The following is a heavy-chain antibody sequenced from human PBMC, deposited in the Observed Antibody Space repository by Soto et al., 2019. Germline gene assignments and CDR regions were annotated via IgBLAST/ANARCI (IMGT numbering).Heavy chain of an antibody. Sequence: SETLSLTCAVYGGSFSGYYWSWIRQPPGKGLEWIGEINHSGSTNYNPSLKSRVTISVDTSKNQFSLKLSSVTAADTAVYYCASVASQNWFDPWGQGTLVTVS. D-gene: IGHD2-21*01. CDR2: INHSGST. CDR3: ASVASQNWFDP. J-gene: IGHJ5*02. V-gene: IGHV4-34*01. CDR1: GGSFSGYY.